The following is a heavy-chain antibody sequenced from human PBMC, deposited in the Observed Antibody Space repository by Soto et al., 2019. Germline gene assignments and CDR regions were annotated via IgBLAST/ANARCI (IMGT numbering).Heavy chain of an antibody. CDR2: IKQDGSEK. CDR3: ARAKYSSSSTNSDY. V-gene: IGHV3-7*03. CDR1: GFTFSIYW. D-gene: IGHD6-6*01. Sequence: GGSLRLSCAASGFTFSIYWMTWVRQAPGKGLEWVANIKQDGSEKYYVDSVKGQFTISRDNAKNSLYLQMNSLRAEDTAVYYCARAKYSSSSTNSDYWGQGTLVTVSS. J-gene: IGHJ4*02.